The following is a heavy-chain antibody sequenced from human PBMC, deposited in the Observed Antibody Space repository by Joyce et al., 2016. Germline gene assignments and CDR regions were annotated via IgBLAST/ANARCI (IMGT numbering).Heavy chain of an antibody. V-gene: IGHV1-2*02. Sequence: QVHLVQSGAEVKKPGASVKVSCKASGYTFIGYYIHWVRQAPGQGLEWMGGINPDSGDTNNAQKFQGRVTMTRDTSITTAYMELSSLTSDDTAVYYCARDSTTSPSYYYYMDVWGKGTTVTVSS. CDR1: GYTFIGYY. J-gene: IGHJ6*03. CDR3: ARDSTTSPSYYYYMDV. D-gene: IGHD2-2*01. CDR2: INPDSGDT.